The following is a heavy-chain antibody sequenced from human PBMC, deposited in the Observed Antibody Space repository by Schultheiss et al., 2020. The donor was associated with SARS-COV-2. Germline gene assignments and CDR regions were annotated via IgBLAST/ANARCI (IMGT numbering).Heavy chain of an antibody. CDR2: ISDDGLKT. J-gene: IGHJ4*02. D-gene: IGHD3-10*01. CDR3: ARAPGDY. V-gene: IGHV3-64*04. CDR1: GFTFSSYA. Sequence: GGSLRLSCSASGFTFSSYAIHWVRQAPGKGLEYVSAISDDGLKTYYADSVKGRFTISRDNAKNTLYLQMNSLRAEDTAVYYCARAPGDYWGQGTLVTVSS.